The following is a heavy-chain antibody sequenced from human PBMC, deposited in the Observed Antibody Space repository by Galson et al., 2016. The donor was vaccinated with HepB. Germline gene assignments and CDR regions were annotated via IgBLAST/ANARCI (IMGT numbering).Heavy chain of an antibody. V-gene: IGHV3-9*01. CDR1: GFTFENYA. CDR3: TKGPTARYYLDS. D-gene: IGHD6-25*01. J-gene: IGHJ4*02. Sequence: SLRLSCAGSGFTFENYAMHWVRQAPGKGLEWVSGISWNSGTIAYADSVRGRFTISRDNAKSSLALQMNSLRVEDTALYFCTKGPTARYYLDSWGQGALVTVSP. CDR2: ISWNSGTI.